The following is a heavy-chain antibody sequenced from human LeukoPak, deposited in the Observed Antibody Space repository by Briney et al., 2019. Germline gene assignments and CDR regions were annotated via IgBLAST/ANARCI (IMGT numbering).Heavy chain of an antibody. V-gene: IGHV3-7*03. D-gene: IGHD6-13*01. J-gene: IGHJ4*02. CDR2: IKQDGSEK. CDR1: GFPLSSYW. CDR3: ARSSTAAFDY. Sequence: GGPLRLSCGASGFPLSSYWMSWVREAPGKGLEWVANIKQDGSEKYYVDSVKGRFTISRDNAKNSLYLQMNSLRAEDTAVYCCARSSTAAFDYWGQGTLVTVSS.